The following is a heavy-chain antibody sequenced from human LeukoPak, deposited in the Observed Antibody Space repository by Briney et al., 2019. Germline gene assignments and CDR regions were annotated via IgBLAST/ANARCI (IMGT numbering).Heavy chain of an antibody. CDR3: VRDRSPGTGIVRLDY. V-gene: IGHV3-33*08. Sequence: GRSLRLSCAASGFPFSSYGMHWVRQAPGKGLEWVAVIWYDGSNKYYADSVKGRFTISRDNSKNTLYLQMNSLRDEDTAVYYCVRDRSPGTGIVRLDYRGQGTLVTVSS. J-gene: IGHJ4*02. CDR1: GFPFSSYG. CDR2: IWYDGSNK. D-gene: IGHD5-18*01.